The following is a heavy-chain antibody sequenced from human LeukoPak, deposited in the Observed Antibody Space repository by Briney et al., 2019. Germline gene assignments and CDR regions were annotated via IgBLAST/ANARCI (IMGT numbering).Heavy chain of an antibody. CDR1: GFTSSTYN. D-gene: IGHD6-6*01. Sequence: GGSLRLSCAASGFTSSTYNMNWVRQAPGKGLEWVSSISTSSSYIYYADSVKGRFSSSRDNARNSLYLQMNSLRAEDTAVYFCARDSLHPSSLHYYFDYWGQGILVTVSS. CDR3: ARDSLHPSSLHYYFDY. J-gene: IGHJ4*02. V-gene: IGHV3-21*01. CDR2: ISTSSSYI.